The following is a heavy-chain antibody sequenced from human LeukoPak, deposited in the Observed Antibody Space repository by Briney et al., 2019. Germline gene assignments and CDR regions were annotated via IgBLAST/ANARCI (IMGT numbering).Heavy chain of an antibody. Sequence: PGGSLRLSRAASGFTFIKYAMSWVRQAPGKGLEWVSAASGNGDTTYYADSVKGRFSVSRDTSKNRLYLQMSSLRAEDTAVYYCAKDTGSTVAFDLWGQGTMVTVSS. V-gene: IGHV3-23*01. J-gene: IGHJ3*01. CDR2: ASGNGDTT. D-gene: IGHD2-2*01. CDR3: AKDTGSTVAFDL. CDR1: GFTFIKYA.